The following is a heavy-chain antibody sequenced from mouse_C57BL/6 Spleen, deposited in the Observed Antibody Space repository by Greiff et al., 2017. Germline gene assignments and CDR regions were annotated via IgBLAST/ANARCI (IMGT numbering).Heavy chain of an antibody. Sequence: VQLQQPGAELVKPGASVKLSCKASGYTFTSYWMQWVKQRPGQGLEWIGEIDPSDSYTNYNQKFKGKATLTVDTSSSTAYMQLSSLTSEDSAVYYCARDTGMDYWGQGTSVTVSS. CDR3: ARDTGMDY. D-gene: IGHD4-1*01. V-gene: IGHV1-50*01. CDR2: IDPSDSYT. CDR1: GYTFTSYW. J-gene: IGHJ4*01.